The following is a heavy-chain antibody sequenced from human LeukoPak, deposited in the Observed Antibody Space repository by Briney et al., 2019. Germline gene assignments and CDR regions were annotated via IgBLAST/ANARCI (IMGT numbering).Heavy chain of an antibody. V-gene: IGHV3-11*01. CDR2: ISSSGSTI. Sequence: PGGSLRLSCAASGFTFSDYYMSWIRQAPGKGLEWVSYISSSGSTIYYADSVKGRFTISRDNAKNSLYLQMNSLRAEDTAVYYCARDRGYYYDSSGYSAAFDIWGQGTMVTVSS. D-gene: IGHD3-22*01. J-gene: IGHJ3*02. CDR3: ARDRGYYYDSSGYSAAFDI. CDR1: GFTFSDYY.